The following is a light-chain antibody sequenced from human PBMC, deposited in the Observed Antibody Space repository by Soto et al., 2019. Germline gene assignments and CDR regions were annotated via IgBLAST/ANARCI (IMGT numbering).Light chain of an antibody. Sequence: EIVMTQSPATLSVSPGERATLSGRASQSISNTLAWFQQKPGQGPRLLIYGASTRATGIPARFSGSGSGTEFTLTISSLQSEDFAVYFCQQYNDWPRTFGQGTTLEIK. J-gene: IGKJ2*01. CDR1: QSISNT. V-gene: IGKV3-15*01. CDR3: QQYNDWPRT. CDR2: GAS.